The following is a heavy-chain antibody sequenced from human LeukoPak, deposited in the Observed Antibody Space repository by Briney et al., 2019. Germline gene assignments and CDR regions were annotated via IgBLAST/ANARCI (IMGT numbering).Heavy chain of an antibody. V-gene: IGHV1-18*01. CDR2: ISAHNGNT. Sequence: GASVKVSCKASGYKLTSYSITWVRRAPGQGLEWMGWISAHNGNTNYAQKFQGRVTMTTDTSTNTAYMDLRCLRSDDTAVYYCARVAPRRFFDWLPDAFDIWGQGTMVIVSS. CDR1: GYKLTSYS. D-gene: IGHD3-9*01. CDR3: ARVAPRRFFDWLPDAFDI. J-gene: IGHJ3*02.